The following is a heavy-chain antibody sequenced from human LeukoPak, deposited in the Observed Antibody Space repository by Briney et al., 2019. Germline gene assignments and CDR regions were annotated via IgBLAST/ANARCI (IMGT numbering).Heavy chain of an antibody. CDR3: ARSPVGVALDY. J-gene: IGHJ4*02. V-gene: IGHV4-31*03. CDR1: GGSISSGGYY. CDR2: IYYSGST. Sequence: SETLSLTCTVSGGSISSGGYYWSWIRQHPGKGLEWIGYIYYSGSTYYNPSLKSRVIISVDTSKNQFSLKLSSVTAADTAVYYCARSPVGVALDYWGQGTLVTVSS. D-gene: IGHD3-10*01.